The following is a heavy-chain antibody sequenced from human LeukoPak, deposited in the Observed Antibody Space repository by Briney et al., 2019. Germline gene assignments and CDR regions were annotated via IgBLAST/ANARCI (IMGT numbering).Heavy chain of an antibody. CDR1: GFTFSNYW. CDR3: AKDGKYQLLLYYFDY. D-gene: IGHD2-2*01. Sequence: GSLRLSCAASGFTFSNYWMHWVRQAPGKGLEWVAFIRYDGSNKYYADSVKGRFTFSRDNSKNTLYLQMNSLRAEDTAVYYCAKDGKYQLLLYYFDYWGQGTLVTVSS. J-gene: IGHJ4*02. V-gene: IGHV3-30*02. CDR2: IRYDGSNK.